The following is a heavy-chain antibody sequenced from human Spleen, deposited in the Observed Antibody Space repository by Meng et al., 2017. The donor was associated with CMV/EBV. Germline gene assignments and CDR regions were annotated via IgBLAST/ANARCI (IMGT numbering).Heavy chain of an antibody. CDR1: GYTFTSYD. V-gene: IGHV1-8*01. CDR2: MNPNSGNT. J-gene: IGHJ5*02. Sequence: ASVKVSCKASGYTFTSYDINWVRQATGQGLEWMGWMNPNSGNTGYAQKFQGRVTMTRNTSISTAYMELSSLRSEDTAVYYCARDVGDCSSTSCYPKWVWFDPWGQGTLVTVSS. CDR3: ARDVGDCSSTSCYPKWVWFDP. D-gene: IGHD2-2*01.